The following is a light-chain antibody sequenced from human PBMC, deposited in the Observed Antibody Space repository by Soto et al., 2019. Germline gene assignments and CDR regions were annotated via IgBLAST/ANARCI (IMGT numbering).Light chain of an antibody. V-gene: IGKV3-15*01. CDR3: QQFEKWALS. Sequence: EIVMTQSPGTLSVSLGERVTLSCRASQSVSRNLAWYQQRPGQVPRLLFYAASTRATDVPRTFSCSGSGTEFTLSISSVQSEYFAVYSCQQFEKWALSFGERTKLEI. CDR1: QSVSRN. J-gene: IGKJ2*01. CDR2: AAS.